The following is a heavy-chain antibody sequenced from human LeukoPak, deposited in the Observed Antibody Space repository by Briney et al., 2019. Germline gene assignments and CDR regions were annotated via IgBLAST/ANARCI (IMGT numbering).Heavy chain of an antibody. Sequence: ASAKVSCKASGYTFTSYAMNWVRQAPGQGLEWMGWINTNTGNPTYAQGFTGRFVFSLDTSVSTAYLQISSLKAEDTAVYYCAREWEGYSYGYDAFDIRGQGTMVTVSS. CDR1: GYTFTSYA. CDR3: AREWEGYSYGYDAFDI. V-gene: IGHV7-4-1*02. J-gene: IGHJ3*02. D-gene: IGHD5-18*01. CDR2: INTNTGNP.